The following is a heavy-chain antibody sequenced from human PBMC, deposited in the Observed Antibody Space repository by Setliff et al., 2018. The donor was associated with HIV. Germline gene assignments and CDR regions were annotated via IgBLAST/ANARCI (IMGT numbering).Heavy chain of an antibody. D-gene: IGHD3-16*01. CDR1: SGSISNYY. V-gene: IGHV4-59*12. Sequence: SETLSLTCTVSSGSISNYYWSWIRQPPGKGLEWIGYIYYLGSTSYNPSLRSRVTISIDTSKNQFSLDLTSVTAADTAVYFCVGVHRYWGSDYYYYMDVWGKGTTVTVSS. CDR3: VGVHRYWGSDYYYYMDV. CDR2: IYYLGST. J-gene: IGHJ6*03.